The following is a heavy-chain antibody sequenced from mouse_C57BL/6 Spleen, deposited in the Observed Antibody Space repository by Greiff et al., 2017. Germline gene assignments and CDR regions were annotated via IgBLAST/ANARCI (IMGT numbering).Heavy chain of an antibody. Sequence: ESGPGLVKPSQSLSLTCSVTGYSITSGDYWNWIRQLPGNKLEWMGYLSDDGSNNYNPSLKNRISLTRDPSKKQFFLKRNSGTAEDTATYYCTRGDGYCYFDYWGQGTTLTVSS. CDR2: LSDDGSN. J-gene: IGHJ2*01. CDR3: TRGDGYCYFDY. D-gene: IGHD2-3*01. V-gene: IGHV3-6*01. CDR1: GYSITSGDY.